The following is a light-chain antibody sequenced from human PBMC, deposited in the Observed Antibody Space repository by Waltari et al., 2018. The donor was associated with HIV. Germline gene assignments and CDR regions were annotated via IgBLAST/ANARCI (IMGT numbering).Light chain of an antibody. J-gene: IGKJ2*01. V-gene: IGKV3-20*01. CDR1: QTMRGAF. CDR2: STS. Sequence: DIVLTQSPGNLSVSPGDRATVSCRASQTMRGAFLAWYQQRSGQAPRLLIYSTSIRVFGIPDMFSGSGTGTDFTLTINRLDPEDSAVYYCQQFGSSPYTFGQGTKLEI. CDR3: QQFGSSPYT.